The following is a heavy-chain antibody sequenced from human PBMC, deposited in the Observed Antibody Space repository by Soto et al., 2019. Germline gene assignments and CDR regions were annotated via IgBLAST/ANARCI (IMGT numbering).Heavy chain of an antibody. Sequence: EVQLVESGGGLVQPRGSLRLSCAASGFTFSDHYMDWVRQAPGKGLEWVARSRNRVNSHTTEYAASVKGRFTISRDESKSSLYLQMNSLKIEDTAVYYCTRGLLGGAPSYTFHGMAVWGQGTTVTVSS. J-gene: IGHJ6*01. CDR3: TRGLLGGAPSYTFHGMAV. CDR1: GFTFSDHY. D-gene: IGHD1-26*01. CDR2: SRNRVNSHTT. V-gene: IGHV3-72*01.